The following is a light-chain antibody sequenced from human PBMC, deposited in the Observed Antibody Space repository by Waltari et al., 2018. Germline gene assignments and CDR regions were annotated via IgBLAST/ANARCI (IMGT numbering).Light chain of an antibody. CDR1: ESVGSD. V-gene: IGKV3-15*01. Sequence: ETVMTQSPATLSVSPGERATLSCRASESVGSDVAWYQQKPGQAPKFLIYRASARATGIPARFSGSRSGTEFTLTISSLQSEDFAVYYCQQYTNWPQTFGQGTKLE. CDR3: QQYTNWPQT. CDR2: RAS. J-gene: IGKJ2*01.